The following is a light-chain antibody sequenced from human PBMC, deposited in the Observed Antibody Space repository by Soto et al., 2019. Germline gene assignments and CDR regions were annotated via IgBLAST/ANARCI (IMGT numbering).Light chain of an antibody. CDR1: RSVSSY. Sequence: EIVLTQSPGTLSLSPGGRATLSCRASRSVSSYLAWYQQKPGQPPRLLIYDASDRAAGLPARFSGSGSGTDFTLTISSLEPEDFAVYYCQQRSNWPWTFGQGTKVDIK. J-gene: IGKJ1*01. CDR3: QQRSNWPWT. CDR2: DAS. V-gene: IGKV3-11*01.